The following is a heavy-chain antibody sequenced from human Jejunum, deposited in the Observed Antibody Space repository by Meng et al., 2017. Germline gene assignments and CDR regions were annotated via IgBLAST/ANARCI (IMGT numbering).Heavy chain of an antibody. J-gene: IGHJ4*02. Sequence: QGQLVESGAEVKEPGAAVKVSCKASGYTFSSQPLNWVRQAPGQGLEWIGWINTNTGNANYGPDFTGRFVFSLDTSVSTAYLQISSLSAEDTAVYYCARHTGNLGLDYWGQGTLVTVSS. CDR1: GYTFSSQP. CDR3: ARHTGNLGLDY. D-gene: IGHD4-23*01. V-gene: IGHV7-4-1*02. CDR2: INTNTGNA.